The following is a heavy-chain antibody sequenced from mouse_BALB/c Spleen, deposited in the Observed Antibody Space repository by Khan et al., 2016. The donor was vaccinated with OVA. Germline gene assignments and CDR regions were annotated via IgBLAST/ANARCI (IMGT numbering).Heavy chain of an antibody. J-gene: IGHJ2*01. CDR1: GYSITSGYA. CDR3: ARGNYDGYYFDY. CDR2: ISYSGGT. D-gene: IGHD2-4*01. V-gene: IGHV3-2*02. Sequence: EVELVESGPGLVKPSQSLSLTCTVTGYSITSGYAWNWIRQFPGNKLEWMGYISYSGGTSYNPSLKSRISITRDTSKNQFFLQLNSVTTEDTATYYCARGNYDGYYFDYWGQGTTLTVSS.